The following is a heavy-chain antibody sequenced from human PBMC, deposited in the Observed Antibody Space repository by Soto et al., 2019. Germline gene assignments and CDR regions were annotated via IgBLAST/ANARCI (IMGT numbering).Heavy chain of an antibody. J-gene: IGHJ5*02. Sequence: SETLSLTCTVSGGSISSYYWSWIRQPPGKGLEWIGYIYYSGSTNYNPSLKSRVTISVDTSKNQFSLKLSSVTAADTAVYYCARVGVYSSSWYDGDVDNWFGPSGQVTLVTVSS. CDR2: IYYSGST. V-gene: IGHV4-59*01. CDR3: ARVGVYSSSWYDGDVDNWFGP. D-gene: IGHD6-13*01. CDR1: GGSISSYY.